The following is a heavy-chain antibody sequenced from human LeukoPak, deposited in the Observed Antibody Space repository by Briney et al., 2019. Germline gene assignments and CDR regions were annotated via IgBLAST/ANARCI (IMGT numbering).Heavy chain of an antibody. J-gene: IGHJ5*02. D-gene: IGHD4/OR15-4a*01. CDR2: IIPIFGTA. CDR1: GGTSSSYA. V-gene: IGHV1-69*06. CDR3: ARDATLTTTGSIRWFDP. Sequence: SVKVSCKASGGTSSSYAISWVRPAPGQGLEWMGGIIPIFGTANYAQKFQGRVTITADKSTSTAYMELSSLRSEDTAVYYCARDATLTTTGSIRWFDPWGQGTLVTVSS.